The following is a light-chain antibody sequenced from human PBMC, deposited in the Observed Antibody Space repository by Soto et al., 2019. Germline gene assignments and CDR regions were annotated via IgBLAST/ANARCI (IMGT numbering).Light chain of an antibody. V-gene: IGKV1-5*03. J-gene: IGKJ1*01. Sequence: DIQMTQSPSTLSASVGDRVTITCRASQTIDSWLAWYQQKPGKAPNLLISEAYTLESGVPSRFSGSESGTEFILSISSLQPDDFASYYCQQYKSYPWTFGQGTKVEIK. CDR1: QTIDSW. CDR3: QQYKSYPWT. CDR2: EAY.